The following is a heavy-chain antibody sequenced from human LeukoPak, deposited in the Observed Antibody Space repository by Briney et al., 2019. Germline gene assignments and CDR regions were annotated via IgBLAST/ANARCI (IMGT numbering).Heavy chain of an antibody. D-gene: IGHD3-10*01. V-gene: IGHV3-74*01. J-gene: IGHJ5*02. Sequence: PGGSLRLSCAASGLSFSSHWMHWVRQAPGQGLVWLSSINSDGSITPYADAVKGRFTISRDNARDTWHLQMNSLRVDDSAVYFCARDFLRGASTWGQGTLVTVSS. CDR1: GLSFSSHW. CDR2: INSDGSIT. CDR3: ARDFLRGAST.